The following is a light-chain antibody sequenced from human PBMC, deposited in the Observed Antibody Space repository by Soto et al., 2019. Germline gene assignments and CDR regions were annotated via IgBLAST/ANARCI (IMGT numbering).Light chain of an antibody. V-gene: IGLV2-8*01. CDR2: EVS. CDR1: SSDVGNSNY. J-gene: IGLJ1*01. CDR3: YSYAGDSYV. Sequence: QCALTQPPSASGAPGQSVTISCTGTSSDVGNSNYVSWYQHHPGEAPKLMIYEVSQRPSGVPDRFSGSKSGNTASLTVSGLQADDEADYYCYSYAGDSYVFGTGTKVTVL.